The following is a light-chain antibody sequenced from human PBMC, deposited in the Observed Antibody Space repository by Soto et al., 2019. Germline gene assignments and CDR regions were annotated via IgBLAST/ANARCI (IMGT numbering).Light chain of an antibody. J-gene: IGLJ3*02. CDR2: EVS. V-gene: IGLV2-8*01. Sequence: QSALTQPPSASGSPGQSVTISCTGTSSDVGAYKYVSWYQQYPGKAPKLMIYEVSKRPSGFPDRFSGSKSGNTASLTVSGLQAEDEDDYYCTSYVGSDIWVFGGGTKLTVL. CDR1: SSDVGAYKY. CDR3: TSYVGSDIWV.